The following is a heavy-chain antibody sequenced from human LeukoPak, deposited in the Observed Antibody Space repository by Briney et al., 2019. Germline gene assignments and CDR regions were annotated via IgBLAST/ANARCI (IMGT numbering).Heavy chain of an antibody. Sequence: SETLSLTCAVNGGAFSGYYWSWIRQSPEQGLVWIGEVNHSGTTISNPSLESRVSMSMDLTRKRFSLELTSVTAADTAVYYCAKEGAYPIITYDSWGQGALVTVFS. CDR2: VNHSGTT. D-gene: IGHD3-10*01. CDR1: GGAFSGYY. J-gene: IGHJ5*01. CDR3: AKEGAYPIITYDS. V-gene: IGHV4-34*01.